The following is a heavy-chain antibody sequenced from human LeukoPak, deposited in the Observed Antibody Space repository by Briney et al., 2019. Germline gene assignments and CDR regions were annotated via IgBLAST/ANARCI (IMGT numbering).Heavy chain of an antibody. V-gene: IGHV1-2*02. J-gene: IGHJ4*02. CDR2: INPNGGDT. CDR1: GYTFTDYY. D-gene: IGHD2-2*01. CDR3: ARANFLYCSSTTCLFDY. Sequence: GASVKVSCKASGYTFTDYYMHWVRQAPGQGFEWMGWINPNGGDTNYAQKFQGRVTMTRDTSISTAHMELSRLRSDDTAVYYCARANFLYCSSTTCLFDYRGQGTLVIVSS.